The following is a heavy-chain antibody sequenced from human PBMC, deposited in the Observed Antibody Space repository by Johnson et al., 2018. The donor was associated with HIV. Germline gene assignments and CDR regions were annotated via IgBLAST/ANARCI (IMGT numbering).Heavy chain of an antibody. D-gene: IGHD2-15*01. CDR3: ARDHWYCRGGNCFLNAFDV. J-gene: IGHJ3*01. Sequence: VQFVESGGGLVQPGGSLRLSCAASGFTFSNYAMHWVRQAPGKGLEYVSAISSNGGSTYYANSVKGRFTISRDNSKNTLYLQMGSLRAEDMAVYYCARDHWYCRGGNCFLNAFDVWGQGTMVTVSS. CDR2: ISSNGGST. CDR1: GFTFSNYA. V-gene: IGHV3-64*01.